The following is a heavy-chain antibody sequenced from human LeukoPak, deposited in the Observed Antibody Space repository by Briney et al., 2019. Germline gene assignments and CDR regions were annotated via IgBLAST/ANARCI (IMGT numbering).Heavy chain of an antibody. CDR3: ATLWSLVDAFDI. CDR2: IYYSGST. Sequence: SQTLSLTCTVSGGSISSGDYYWSWIRQPPGKGLEWIGYIYYSGSTYYNPSLKSRVTISVDTPKNRFSLKLSSVTAADTAVYYCATLWSLVDAFDIWGQGTMVTVCS. V-gene: IGHV4-30-4*01. J-gene: IGHJ3*02. CDR1: GGSISSGDYY. D-gene: IGHD2-21*01.